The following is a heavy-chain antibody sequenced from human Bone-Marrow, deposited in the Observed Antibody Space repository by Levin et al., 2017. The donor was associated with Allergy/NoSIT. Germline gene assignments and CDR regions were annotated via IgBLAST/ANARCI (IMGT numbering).Heavy chain of an antibody. V-gene: IGHV4-30-4*01. D-gene: IGHD4-17*01. CDR1: GGSISSGDYY. CDR3: ARVRTTVTYYFDY. J-gene: IGHJ4*02. CDR2: IYYSGST. Sequence: SETLSLTCTVSGGSISSGDYYWSWIRQPPGKGLEWIGYIYYSGSTYYNPSLKSRVTISVDTSKNQFSLKLSSVTAADTAVYYCARVRTTVTYYFDYWGQGTLVTVSS.